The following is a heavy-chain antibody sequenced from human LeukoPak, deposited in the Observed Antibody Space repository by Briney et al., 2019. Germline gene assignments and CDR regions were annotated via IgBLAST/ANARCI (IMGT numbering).Heavy chain of an antibody. CDR2: INPNSGGT. CDR3: ARDDQYYYGSGTFDY. CDR1: GYTFTADY. Sequence: ASVKVSCKASGYTFTADYMHWVRQAPGQGLEWMGWINPNSGGTNYAQKFQGRVTMTRDTSISTAYMELSRLRSDDTAVYYCARDDQYYYGSGTFDYWGQGTLVTVSS. D-gene: IGHD3-10*01. J-gene: IGHJ4*02. V-gene: IGHV1-2*02.